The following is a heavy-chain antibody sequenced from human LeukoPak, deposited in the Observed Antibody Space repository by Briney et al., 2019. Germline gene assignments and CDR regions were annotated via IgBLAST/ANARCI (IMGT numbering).Heavy chain of an antibody. D-gene: IGHD1-14*01. CDR3: AKTGFQWGYYFYYMDV. CDR1: GFTFSNYA. Sequence: PGGSLRLSCAASGFTFSNYAMHWVRQAPGKGLEWVAFMRHDGSNIYYVDSVEGRFTISRDNSKNTLFLQMNSLIAEDTAVYYCAKTGFQWGYYFYYMDVWGKGATVTVSS. J-gene: IGHJ6*03. V-gene: IGHV3-30*02. CDR2: MRHDGSNI.